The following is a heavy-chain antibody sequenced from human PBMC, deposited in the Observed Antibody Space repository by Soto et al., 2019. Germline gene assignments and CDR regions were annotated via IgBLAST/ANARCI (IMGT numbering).Heavy chain of an antibody. D-gene: IGHD6-19*01. CDR3: AKADGQQWLIPHLDN. CDR2: MSCCGGSA. CDR1: GFNFKKFA. V-gene: IGHV3-23*01. J-gene: IGHJ4*02. Sequence: EVQLLESGGGVVQPGGSLRLSCVASGFNFKKFAMAWVRQAAGEGLVWVSGMSCCGGSASYADSVKGRFSIARDDSKNTVSLQLNSLRLENTAQYYCAKADGQQWLIPHLDNWGQGTLVTVS.